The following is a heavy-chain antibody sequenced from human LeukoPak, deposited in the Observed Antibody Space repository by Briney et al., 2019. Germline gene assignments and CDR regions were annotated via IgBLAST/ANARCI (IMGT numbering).Heavy chain of an antibody. CDR2: IYPGDSDT. Sequence: GGSLKISCQASGYSFTSYWIGWVRQVPGKGLEWMGIIYPGDSDTRYSPSFQGQVTISADKSISTAYLQWSSLKASDTAMYYCARHAGDSSGYYYFDYWGQGTLVTVSS. D-gene: IGHD3-22*01. V-gene: IGHV5-51*01. J-gene: IGHJ4*02. CDR1: GYSFTSYW. CDR3: ARHAGDSSGYYYFDY.